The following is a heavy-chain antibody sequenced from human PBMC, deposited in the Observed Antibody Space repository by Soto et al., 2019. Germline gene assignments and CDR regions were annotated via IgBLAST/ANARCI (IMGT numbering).Heavy chain of an antibody. CDR2: IYHSGST. Sequence: PSETLSLTCAVSGYSISSDYYWGWIRQPPGKGLEWIGTIYHSGSTYYNPSLKSRVTISVDTSKNQFSLKLSSVTAADTAVYYCARGQGRKYRSSKGMDVWGQGTTVTVSS. CDR3: ARGQGRKYRSSKGMDV. CDR1: GYSISSDYY. D-gene: IGHD6-6*01. J-gene: IGHJ6*02. V-gene: IGHV4-38-2*01.